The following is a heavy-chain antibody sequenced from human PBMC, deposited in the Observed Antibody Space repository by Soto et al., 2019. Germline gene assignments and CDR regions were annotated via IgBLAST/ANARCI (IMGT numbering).Heavy chain of an antibody. D-gene: IGHD3-16*01. CDR3: ASKSGVIPHSGGLSLGMDV. Sequence: GGSLRLSCAASGFTFSSYAMHWVRQAPGKGLEWVAVISYDGSNKYYADSVKGRFTISRDNSKNTLYLQMNSLRAEDTAVYYCASKSGVIPHSGGLSLGMDVWGQGTTVTVSS. J-gene: IGHJ6*02. V-gene: IGHV3-30-3*01. CDR1: GFTFSSYA. CDR2: ISYDGSNK.